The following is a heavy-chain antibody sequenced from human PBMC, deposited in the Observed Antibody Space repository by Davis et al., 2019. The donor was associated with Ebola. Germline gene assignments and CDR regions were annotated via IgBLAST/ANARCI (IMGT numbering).Heavy chain of an antibody. CDR2: ISAYNGNT. CDR1: GYTFTGYY. CDR3: ARDRTFGDGYSV. D-gene: IGHD5-24*01. V-gene: IGHV1-18*04. J-gene: IGHJ4*02. Sequence: ASVKVSCKASGYTFTGYYMHWVRQAPGQGLEWMGWISAYNGNTNYAQKLQGRVTMTTDTSTSTAYMELRSLRSDDTAVYYCARDRTFGDGYSVWGQGTLVTVSS.